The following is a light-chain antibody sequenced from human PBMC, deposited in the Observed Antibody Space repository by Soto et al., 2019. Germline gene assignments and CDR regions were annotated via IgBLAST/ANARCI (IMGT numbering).Light chain of an antibody. CDR2: LGY. CDR3: MQGLQTMYT. J-gene: IGKJ2*01. V-gene: IGKV2-28*01. CDR1: QSLLHSNGYTY. Sequence: IVMTQSPLSLPVTPGEPASISCRSSQSLLHSNGYTYLDWYLQKPGQSPQLLIYLGYNRASGVPDRFSGSGSGTDFTLKISRVEAEDVGVYYCMQGLQTMYTFGQGTKLEIK.